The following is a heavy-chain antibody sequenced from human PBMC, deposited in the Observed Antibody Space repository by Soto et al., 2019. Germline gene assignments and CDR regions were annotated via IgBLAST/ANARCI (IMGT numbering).Heavy chain of an antibody. Sequence: GGSLRLSCAASGFSFRGKNYLTWVRQAPGKGLEWVSGLYDTDGTYYADSVKGRFSVSRDNSKNTFYLQLHSLRPDDTALYFCASCSQREHAFDVWGLGTMVTVSS. D-gene: IGHD1-1*01. J-gene: IGHJ3*01. V-gene: IGHV3-53*01. CDR3: ASCSQREHAFDV. CDR1: GFSFRGKNY. CDR2: LYDTDGT.